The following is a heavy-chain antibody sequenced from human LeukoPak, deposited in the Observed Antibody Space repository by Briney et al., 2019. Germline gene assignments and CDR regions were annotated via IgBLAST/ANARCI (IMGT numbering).Heavy chain of an antibody. CDR3: ARSGSSGWYEDAFDI. J-gene: IGHJ3*02. D-gene: IGHD6-19*01. Sequence: PGGSLRLSCAASGFTFSSYSINWVRQAPGKGLEWVSSITGSSSYIYNADSVKGRFTISRDNAKNSLYLQMNSLRAEDTAVYYCARSGSSGWYEDAFDIWGQGTMVTVSS. CDR2: ITGSSSYI. CDR1: GFTFSSYS. V-gene: IGHV3-21*01.